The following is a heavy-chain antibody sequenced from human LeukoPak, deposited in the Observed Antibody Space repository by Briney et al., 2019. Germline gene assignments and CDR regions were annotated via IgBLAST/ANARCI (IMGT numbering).Heavy chain of an antibody. D-gene: IGHD1-7*01. CDR3: ARAPQGFWNYGGYFDY. J-gene: IGHJ4*02. CDR2: IYYSGST. CDR1: GGSISSYY. V-gene: IGHV4-59*01. Sequence: SETLSLTCTVSGGSISSYYWSWIRQPPGKGLEWLGYIYYSGSTNYNPSLKSRVTISVDTSKNQFSLKLSSVTAADTAVYYCARAPQGFWNYGGYFDYWGQGTLVTVSS.